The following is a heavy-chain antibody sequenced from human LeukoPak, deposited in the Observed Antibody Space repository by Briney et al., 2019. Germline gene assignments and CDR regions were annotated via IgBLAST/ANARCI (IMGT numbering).Heavy chain of an antibody. CDR1: GFTFSRHW. CDR2: IYSGGST. J-gene: IGHJ3*02. CDR3: ASSYDYVWGSYRDDAFDI. V-gene: IGHV3-53*01. D-gene: IGHD3-16*02. Sequence: GGSLRLSCAASGFTFSRHWMTWVRRAPGKGLEWVSVIYSGGSTYYADSVKGRFTISRDNSKNTLYLQMNSLRAEDTAVYYCASSYDYVWGSYRDDAFDIWGQGTMVTVSS.